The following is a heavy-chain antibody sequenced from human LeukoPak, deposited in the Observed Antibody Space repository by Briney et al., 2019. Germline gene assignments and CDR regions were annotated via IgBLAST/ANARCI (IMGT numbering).Heavy chain of an antibody. CDR3: ARGGGGSDY. D-gene: IGHD3-10*01. CDR2: WKPDGSEK. J-gene: IGHJ4*02. CDR1: GFTLSSFW. V-gene: IGHV3-7*01. Sequence: GGSLRLSCAASGFTLSSFWMSWVRQAPGKGLEWVANWKPDGSEKNYVDSVKGRFTISGDNAANSLFLQMNSLRVEDTAVYYCARGGGGSDYWGEGALVTVSS.